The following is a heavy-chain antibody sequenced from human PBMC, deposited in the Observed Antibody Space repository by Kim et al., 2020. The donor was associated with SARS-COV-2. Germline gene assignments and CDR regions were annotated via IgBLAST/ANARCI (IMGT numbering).Heavy chain of an antibody. CDR3: ARQEEAGSQNNYYYGMDV. Sequence: GGSLRLSCAASGFTFSSYEMNWVRQAPGKGLEWVSYISSSGSTIYYADSVKGRFTISRDNAKNSLYLQMNSLRAEDTAVYYCARQEEAGSQNNYYYGMDVWGQGTTVTVSS. D-gene: IGHD1-26*01. J-gene: IGHJ6*02. CDR1: GFTFSSYE. CDR2: ISSSGSTI. V-gene: IGHV3-48*03.